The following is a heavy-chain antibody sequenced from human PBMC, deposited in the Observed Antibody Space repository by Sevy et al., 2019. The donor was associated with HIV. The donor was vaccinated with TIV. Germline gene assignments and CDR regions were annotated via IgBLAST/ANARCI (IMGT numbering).Heavy chain of an antibody. V-gene: IGHV3-11*06. D-gene: IGHD2-2*01. Sequence: GGSLRLSCAASGFTFSDYYINWIRQAPGKGLEWVSDISGSSSYTNYADSVKGRFTISRDNAKNSLYLQMNSLRAEDTAVYYCARVGCSISSCPKGDAFDIWGQWTMVTVSS. J-gene: IGHJ3*02. CDR3: ARVGCSISSCPKGDAFDI. CDR1: GFTFSDYY. CDR2: ISGSSSYT.